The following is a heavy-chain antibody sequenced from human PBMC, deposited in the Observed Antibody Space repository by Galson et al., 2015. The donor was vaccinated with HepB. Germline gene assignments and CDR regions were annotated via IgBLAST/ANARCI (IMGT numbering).Heavy chain of an antibody. CDR1: GYTFTTYY. CDR3: AKYCSSTRCYKGMDV. CDR2: INPSGGST. V-gene: IGHV1-46*01. D-gene: IGHD2-2*02. J-gene: IGHJ6*02. Sequence: SVKVSCKASGYTFTTYYMHWVRQAPGRGLEWMGFINPSGGSTSYAQKFQGRVTMSRDTSTSTAYMELSSLRSEDTAVCYCAKYCSSTRCYKGMDVWGQGTTVTVSS.